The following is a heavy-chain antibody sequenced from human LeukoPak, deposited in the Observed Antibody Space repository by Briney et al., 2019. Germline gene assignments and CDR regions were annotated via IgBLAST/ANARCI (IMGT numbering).Heavy chain of an antibody. D-gene: IGHD5-24*01. Sequence: KRGESLKISCKGSGYKFTSYWIGWVRQGPGKGLEWMGIIYPGGSETRYDPSFQGQVTISADSSTSTAYLQWSSLRASDTAMYYCARASRDGYNQNFDHWGQGTLVTVSS. V-gene: IGHV5-51*01. J-gene: IGHJ4*02. CDR3: ARASRDGYNQNFDH. CDR1: GYKFTSYW. CDR2: IYPGGSET.